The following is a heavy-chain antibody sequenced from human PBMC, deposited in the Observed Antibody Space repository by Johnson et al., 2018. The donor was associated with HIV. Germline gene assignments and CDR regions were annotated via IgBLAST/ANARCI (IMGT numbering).Heavy chain of an antibody. CDR2: ISYDGSNT. V-gene: IGHV3-30*18. CDR3: AKSQDRSAHDYDFDL. Sequence: VQLVESGGGVVQPGRSLRLSCVASGFTFRSYGMHWVCQAPGKGLEWVAVISYDGSNTYYADSVKGRFTISRDNSKNTLYVQMHSLRGEDTAVYFCAKSQDRSAHDYDFDLWGQGTMVTVSS. D-gene: IGHD3-22*01. CDR1: GFTFRSYG. J-gene: IGHJ3*01.